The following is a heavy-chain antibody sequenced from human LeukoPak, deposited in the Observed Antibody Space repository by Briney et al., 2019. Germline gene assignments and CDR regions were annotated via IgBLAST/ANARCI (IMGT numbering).Heavy chain of an antibody. CDR3: AKAVGSSGYFSRDAFDI. Sequence: GGSLRLSCAASGFTFSGYWMSWVRQAPGKGLEWVAVIWYDESNKYYADSVKGRFTISRDNSKNTVYLQMNSLRAEDTAIYYCAKAVGSSGYFSRDAFDIWGQGTMVTVSS. J-gene: IGHJ3*02. CDR1: GFTFSGYW. D-gene: IGHD3-22*01. CDR2: IWYDESNK. V-gene: IGHV3-33*06.